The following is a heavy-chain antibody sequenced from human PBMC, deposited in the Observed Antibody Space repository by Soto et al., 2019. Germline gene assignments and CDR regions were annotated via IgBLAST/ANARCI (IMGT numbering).Heavy chain of an antibody. CDR2: IHYSGST. CDR1: GDSVTISDYY. CDR3: AAHDSGGYYAEY. J-gene: IGHJ4*02. D-gene: IGHD3-22*01. Sequence: QLQLQESGPGLVKPSETLSLTCTVSGDSVTISDYYWGWIRQPPGKGLEWIGSIHYSGSTYYNPSLKSRVTISGDTSKKQFSLKLTSVTDADAAVYYCAAHDSGGYYAEYWGQGTLVTVST. V-gene: IGHV4-39*01.